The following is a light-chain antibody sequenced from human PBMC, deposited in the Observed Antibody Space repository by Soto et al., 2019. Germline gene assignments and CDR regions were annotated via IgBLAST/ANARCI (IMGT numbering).Light chain of an antibody. J-gene: IGKJ1*01. CDR2: GAS. CDR1: QSVSSN. V-gene: IGKV3-15*01. CDR3: QQYNNWPWT. Sequence: EIVMTQSPATLSVSPGERATLSCRASQSVSSNLAWYQQKPGQAPRLLIYGASTRATGIPARFSGSGSGTEXTLXXSSLQSEDFAVXYXQQYNNWPWTFGQGTKVEIK.